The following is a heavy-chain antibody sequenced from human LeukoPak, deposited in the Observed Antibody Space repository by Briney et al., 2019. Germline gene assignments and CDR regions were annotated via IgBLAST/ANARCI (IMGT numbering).Heavy chain of an antibody. J-gene: IGHJ4*02. CDR3: ARDGSRKDSTLFDY. CDR1: GYTFTSYS. Sequence: WASVTVSFKACGYTFTSYSISWVRQAPGQGLEWLGWVRGYNGDTNYAQKIQGRAPMTTDTSTTTAYMELRSLTSDDRAVYYCARDGSRKDSTLFDYWGQGTLVSVSS. D-gene: IGHD6-13*01. V-gene: IGHV1-18*01. CDR2: VRGYNGDT.